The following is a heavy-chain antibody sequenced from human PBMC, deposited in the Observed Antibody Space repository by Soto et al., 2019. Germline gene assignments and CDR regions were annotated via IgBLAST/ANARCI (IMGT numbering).Heavy chain of an antibody. CDR2: IYWDDDK. J-gene: IGHJ6*02. CDR3: APSWPNTHSYPTGLYVMDF. Sequence: SGPTLVNPTQTLTLTCTFSGFSLSTSGVGVGWIRQPPGKALEWLALIYWDDDKRFSPSLKSRLTITKDTSKNQVVLTMTNMEPVDTPTFSCAPSWPNTHSYPTGLYVMDFWRQGTTVTVSS. CDR1: GFSLSTSGVG. V-gene: IGHV2-5*02. D-gene: IGHD2-15*01.